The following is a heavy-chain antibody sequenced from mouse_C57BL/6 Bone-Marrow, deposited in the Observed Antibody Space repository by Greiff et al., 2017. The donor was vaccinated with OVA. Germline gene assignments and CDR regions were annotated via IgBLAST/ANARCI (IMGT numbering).Heavy chain of an antibody. V-gene: IGHV10-1*01. D-gene: IGHD1-1*01. CDR1: GFSFNTYA. CDR3: VRRDYYGRYAMDY. Sequence: VQLQQSGGGLVQPKGSLKLSCAASGFSFNTYAMNWVRQAPGKGLEWVARIRSKSNNYATYYADSVKDRFTISRDDSESMLYLQMNNLKTEDTAMYYCVRRDYYGRYAMDYWGQGTSVTVSS. J-gene: IGHJ4*01. CDR2: IRSKSNNYAT.